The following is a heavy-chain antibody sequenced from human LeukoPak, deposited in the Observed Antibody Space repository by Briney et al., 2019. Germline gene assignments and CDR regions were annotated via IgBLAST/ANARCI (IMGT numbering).Heavy chain of an antibody. J-gene: IGHJ5*02. D-gene: IGHD3-10*01. Sequence: SVKVSCKASGYTFTGYYMHWVRQAPGQGVEWMGWINPNSGGTNYAQKFQGRVTMTRDTSISTAYMELSRLRSDDTAVYDCARERYYGWFDPWGQGTLVTVSS. CDR3: ARERYYGWFDP. CDR2: INPNSGGT. V-gene: IGHV1-2*02. CDR1: GYTFTGYY.